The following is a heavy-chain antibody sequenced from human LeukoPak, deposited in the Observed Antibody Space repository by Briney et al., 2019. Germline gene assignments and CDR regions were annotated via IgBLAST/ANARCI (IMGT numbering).Heavy chain of an antibody. CDR1: GYTLTELS. Sequence: ASVKVSCKVSGYTLTELSMHWVRQAPGKGLEWMGGFDPEDGETIYAQKFQGRVTMTEDTSTDTAYMELSSLRSEDTAVYYCATVGAVAGQYYFDYWGQGTLVTVSS. V-gene: IGHV1-24*01. D-gene: IGHD6-19*01. CDR3: ATVGAVAGQYYFDY. J-gene: IGHJ4*02. CDR2: FDPEDGET.